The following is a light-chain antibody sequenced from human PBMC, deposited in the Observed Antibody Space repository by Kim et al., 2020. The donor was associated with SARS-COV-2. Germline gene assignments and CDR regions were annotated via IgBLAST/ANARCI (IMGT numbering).Light chain of an antibody. J-gene: IGKJ3*01. CDR1: QGISSA. V-gene: IGKV1-13*02. CDR3: QQFNSYPFT. Sequence: GDRVTITCRASQGISSALAWYQQKPGKAPKLLMYDASSLESGVPSRFSGSGSGTDFTLTISSLQPEDFATYYCQQFNSYPFTFGPGTKVDIK. CDR2: DAS.